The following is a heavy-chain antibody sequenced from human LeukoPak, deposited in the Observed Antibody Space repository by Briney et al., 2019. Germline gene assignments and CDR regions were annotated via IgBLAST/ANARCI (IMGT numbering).Heavy chain of an antibody. V-gene: IGHV4-59*08. J-gene: IGHJ2*01. D-gene: IGHD3-16*01. Sequence: NTSETLSLTCTVSGASIRPYYWTWIRQPPGKGLEWLGHINFSGNTNYSPSLKSRVTISLDTSKNHFSLNLTSVTAADTAMYYCARPGRRGDLWYFDLWGRGTLVTVSS. CDR1: GASIRPYY. CDR3: ARPGRRGDLWYFDL. CDR2: INFSGNT.